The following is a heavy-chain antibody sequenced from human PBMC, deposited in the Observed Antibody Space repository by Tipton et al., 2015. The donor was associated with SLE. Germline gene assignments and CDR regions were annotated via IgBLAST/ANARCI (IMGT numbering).Heavy chain of an antibody. CDR1: GASISSYY. V-gene: IGHV4-59*12. D-gene: IGHD3-22*01. Sequence: TLSLTCTVSGASISSYYWSWIRQPPGKGLEWIGCIYYSGSTIHNPSLKSRVTMSVDTSKNQFSLKLSSVTAADTAVYYCAREPRCGYHDYWGQGTLVIVSS. CDR2: IYYSGST. CDR3: AREPRCGYHDY. J-gene: IGHJ4*02.